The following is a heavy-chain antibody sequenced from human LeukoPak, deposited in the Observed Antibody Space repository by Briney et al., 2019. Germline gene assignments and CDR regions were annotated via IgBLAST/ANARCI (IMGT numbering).Heavy chain of an antibody. Sequence: PGGSLRLSCTASGFTFSNYAMHWVRQAPGKGLEWVAVISYDGSNKYYADSVKGRFTISRDNSKNTLYLQMNSLRAEDTAVYYCAKNDFDYWGQGTLVTVSS. CDR1: GFTFSNYA. J-gene: IGHJ4*02. CDR3: AKNDFDY. CDR2: ISYDGSNK. V-gene: IGHV3-30*04.